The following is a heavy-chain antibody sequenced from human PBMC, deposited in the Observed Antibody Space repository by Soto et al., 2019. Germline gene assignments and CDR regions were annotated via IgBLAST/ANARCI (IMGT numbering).Heavy chain of an antibody. CDR2: ISYDGSNK. V-gene: IGHV3-30*18. Sequence: GGSLRLSCAASGFTFSSYGMHWVRQAPGKGLEWVAVISYDGSNKYYADSVKGRFTISRDNSKNTLYLQMNSLRAEDTAVYYCAKDGQTSPHHYYYYGMDVWGQGTTVTVSS. CDR3: AKDGQTSPHHYYYYGMDV. CDR1: GFTFSSYG. J-gene: IGHJ6*02.